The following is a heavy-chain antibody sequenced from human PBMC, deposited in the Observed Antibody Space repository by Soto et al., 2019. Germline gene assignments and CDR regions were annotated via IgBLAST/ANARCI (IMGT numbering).Heavy chain of an antibody. Sequence: ETLSLACTVSVCSISSYYWSWIRQPPGKGLEWIGYIYYSGSTNYNPSLKSRVTISVDTSKNQFSLKLSSVTAADTAVYYCARGAAYDYVCGSYPNYFDYWGQGTLVTVSS. CDR3: ARGAAYDYVCGSYPNYFDY. J-gene: IGHJ4*02. CDR1: VCSISSYY. D-gene: IGHD3-16*02. V-gene: IGHV4-59*01. CDR2: IYYSGST.